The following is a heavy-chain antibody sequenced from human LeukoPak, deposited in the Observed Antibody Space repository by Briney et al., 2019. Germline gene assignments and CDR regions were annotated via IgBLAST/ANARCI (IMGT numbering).Heavy chain of an antibody. CDR2: INHSGST. J-gene: IGHJ3*02. V-gene: IGHV4-34*01. CDR3: ARRVRGVNDAFNI. D-gene: IGHD3-10*01. CDR1: GGSFSDYY. Sequence: NASETLSLTCAVYGGSFSDYYRSWIRQPPGKGLEWIGEINHSGSTNYNPSLKSRITISVDTSKNHFSLRLSSVTAADTAVYFCARRVRGVNDAFNIWGQGTMVTVSS.